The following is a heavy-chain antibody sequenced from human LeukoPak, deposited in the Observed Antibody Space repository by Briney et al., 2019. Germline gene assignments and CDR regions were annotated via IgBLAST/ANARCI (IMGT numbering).Heavy chain of an antibody. D-gene: IGHD4-17*01. V-gene: IGHV5-51*01. J-gene: IGHJ5*02. CDR3: ARRSPPDYGDYADWFDP. CDR1: GYSFTSYW. Sequence: GESLKISCKGSGYSFTSYWIGWVRQMPGKGLEWMGIIYPGDSGTRYSPSFQGQVTISADKSISTAYLQWSSLKASDTAMYYCARRSPPDYGDYADWFDPWGQGTLVTVSS. CDR2: IYPGDSGT.